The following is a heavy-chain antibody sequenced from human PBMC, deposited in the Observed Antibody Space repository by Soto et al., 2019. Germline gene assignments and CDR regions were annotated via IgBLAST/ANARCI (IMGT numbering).Heavy chain of an antibody. J-gene: IGHJ4*01. Sequence: GGSMGLSSAASGLTFKSYAVNWVRQAPGKGLAWVSAIGTDGNTYYANSVKGRFTISRDNSRTTLYLQMNSLRVEDTALYYCVRNYPWTRPFDYWGQGTLVTSPQ. D-gene: IGHD1-1*01. V-gene: IGHV3-23*01. CDR3: VRNYPWTRPFDY. CDR1: GLTFKSYA. CDR2: IGTDGNT.